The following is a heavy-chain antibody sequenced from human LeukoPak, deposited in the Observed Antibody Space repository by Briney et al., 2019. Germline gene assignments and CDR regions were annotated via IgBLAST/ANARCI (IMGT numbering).Heavy chain of an antibody. J-gene: IGHJ4*02. Sequence: SETLSLTCTVSGGSISGSYWSWIRQPPGKGLGWIAYMYNSGSTNYNPSLKSRVTISIDTSKNQFSLKLSSLTAADTSIYYWARRPPGAPFDYWGQGTVVTVSS. CDR1: GGSISGSY. CDR2: MYNSGST. D-gene: IGHD3-10*01. V-gene: IGHV4-59*01. CDR3: ARRPPGAPFDY.